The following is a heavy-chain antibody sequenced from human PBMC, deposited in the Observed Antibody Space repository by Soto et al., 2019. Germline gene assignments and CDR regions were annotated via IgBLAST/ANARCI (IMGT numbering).Heavy chain of an antibody. V-gene: IGHV3-7*01. J-gene: IGHJ4*02. CDR2: IKEDGSEK. CDR3: SLGHCSGS. Sequence: GGSLRLSCEVSGLTNTFWMSWVRQAPGKGLEWVANIKEDGSEKFYVESVKGRFTISRENGKNSVYLQRNSLRAEDTAVYYCSLGHCSGSWGQGTLSSVSS. CDR1: GLTNTFW. D-gene: IGHD3-16*01.